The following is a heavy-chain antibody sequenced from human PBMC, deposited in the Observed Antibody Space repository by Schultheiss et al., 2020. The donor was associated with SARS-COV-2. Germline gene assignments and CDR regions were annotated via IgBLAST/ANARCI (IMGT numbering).Heavy chain of an antibody. CDR2: IYHSGGT. CDR1: GGSISSGGYY. J-gene: IGHJ6*02. D-gene: IGHD5-18*01. Sequence: SETLSLTCTVSGGSISSGGYYWSWIRQHPGKGLEWIGYIYHSGGTRYHPSLKSRVTISLDTSKSQFSLKLTSVIAADTAVYYCARVDLETALVGGLDVWGQGATVTVSS. V-gene: IGHV4-61*08. CDR3: ARVDLETALVGGLDV.